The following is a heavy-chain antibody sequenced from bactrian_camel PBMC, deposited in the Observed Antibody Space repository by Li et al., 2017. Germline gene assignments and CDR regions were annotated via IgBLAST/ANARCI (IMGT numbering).Heavy chain of an antibody. D-gene: IGHD3*01. CDR3: AADSDDCYVGSEYWYMD. J-gene: IGHJ4*01. CDR1: FIYNMDC. CDR2: ASRDGGTT. V-gene: IGHV3S6*01. Sequence: HVQLVESGGGSVQAGGSLRLSCVTFIYNMDCMAWFRQAPGKAFEGVAVASRDGGTTYSDSVKGRFTISKDNANNTQYLQMNNLKPEDSAMYYCAADSDDCYVGSEYWYMDWGQGTQVTVS.